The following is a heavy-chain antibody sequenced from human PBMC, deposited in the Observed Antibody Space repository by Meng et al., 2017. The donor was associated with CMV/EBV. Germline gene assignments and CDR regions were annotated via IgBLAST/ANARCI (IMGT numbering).Heavy chain of an antibody. Sequence: EGQVLGAGGGLVQPGGPLRPSCAAAGFTFSSYAMSWVRQAPGKGLEWVSAISGSGGSTYYADSVKGRFTISRDNSKNTLYLQMNSLRAEDTAVYYCAKAYGIAAAADFDYWGQGTLVTVSS. D-gene: IGHD6-13*01. J-gene: IGHJ4*02. CDR3: AKAYGIAAAADFDY. CDR1: GFTFSSYA. CDR2: ISGSGGST. V-gene: IGHV3-23*01.